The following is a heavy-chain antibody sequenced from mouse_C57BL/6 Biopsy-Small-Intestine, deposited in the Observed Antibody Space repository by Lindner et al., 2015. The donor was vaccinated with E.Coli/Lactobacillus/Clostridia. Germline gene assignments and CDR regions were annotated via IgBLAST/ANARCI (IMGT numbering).Heavy chain of an antibody. CDR2: IYPGDGDT. CDR3: ARSVGTYFDY. D-gene: IGHD3-3*01. V-gene: IGHV1-82*01. Sequence: VQLQESGPELVKPGASVKISCEASGYAFSSSWMNWVKQRPGKGLEWIGRIYPGDGDTNYNGKFKGKATLTADKSSSTAYMQLSSLTSEDSAVYFCARSVGTYFDYWGQGTTLTVSS. J-gene: IGHJ2*01. CDR1: GYAFSSSW.